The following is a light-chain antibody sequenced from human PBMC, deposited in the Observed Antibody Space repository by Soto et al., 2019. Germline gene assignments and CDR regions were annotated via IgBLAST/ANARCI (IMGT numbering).Light chain of an antibody. J-gene: IGLJ1*01. CDR2: DVT. Sequence: QSALTQPASVSGSPGQSITISCTGTSSDVGSYDLVSWYQQHPGKAPKLMIYDVTKRPSGVSNRFSGSKSGNTASLTISGLQAEDEADYYCCSYAGSDTYVFGTGTQLTVL. CDR1: SSDVGSYDL. CDR3: CSYAGSDTYV. V-gene: IGLV2-23*02.